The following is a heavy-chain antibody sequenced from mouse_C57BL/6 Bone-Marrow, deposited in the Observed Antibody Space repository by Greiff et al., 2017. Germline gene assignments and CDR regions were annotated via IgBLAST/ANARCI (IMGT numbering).Heavy chain of an antibody. CDR3: ARPYYYGSSGDY. Sequence: QVQLQQPGAELVKPGASVKLSCKASGYTFTSYWMHWVKQRPGRGLEWIGRIDPNSGGTTYNEKFKSKATLTVDKPSSTAYMQRSSLTSEDSAVYYCARPYYYGSSGDYWGQGTSVTVSS. J-gene: IGHJ4*01. D-gene: IGHD1-1*01. CDR1: GYTFTSYW. CDR2: IDPNSGGT. V-gene: IGHV1-72*01.